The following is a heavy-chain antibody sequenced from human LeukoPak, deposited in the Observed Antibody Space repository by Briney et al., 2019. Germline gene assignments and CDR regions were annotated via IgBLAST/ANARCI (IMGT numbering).Heavy chain of an antibody. CDR2: TYHSGST. V-gene: IGHV4-30-2*01. CDR1: GGSISSGGYS. CDR3: ARAGAAATFDY. J-gene: IGHJ4*02. Sequence: SETLSLTCAVSGGSISSGGYSWSWIRQPPGKGLEWIGYTYHSGSTNYNPSLKSRVTISVDTSKNQFSLKLSSVTAADTAVYYCARAGAAATFDYWGQGTLVTVSS. D-gene: IGHD6-13*01.